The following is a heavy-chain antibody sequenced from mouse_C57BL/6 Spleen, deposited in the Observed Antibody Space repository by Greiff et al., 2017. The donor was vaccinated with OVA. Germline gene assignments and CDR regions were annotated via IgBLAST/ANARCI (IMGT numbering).Heavy chain of an antibody. J-gene: IGHJ2*01. D-gene: IGHD1-1*01. CDR1: GFTFTDYY. CDR2: IRNKAHGYPT. V-gene: IGHV7-3*01. CDR3: ASGAYYYGSTPFDY. Sequence: EVQGVESGGGLVQPGGSLSLSCAASGFTFTDYYLSWVRQPPGKALEWLGFIRNKAHGYPTEYSASVKGRFTISRDNSQSILYLQMNALRAEDSATYYCASGAYYYGSTPFDYWGQGTTLTVSS.